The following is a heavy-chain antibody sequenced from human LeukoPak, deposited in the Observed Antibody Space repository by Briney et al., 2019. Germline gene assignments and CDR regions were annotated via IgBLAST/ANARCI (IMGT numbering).Heavy chain of an antibody. CDR1: VVTFMHYV. CDR2: INPLGVGT. CDR3: ARDAVGEMDSTSWLFFYYYYYMDV. V-gene: IGHV1-46*01. Sequence: ASLRVSCKGSVVTFMHYVLSSVRQTPGDGLERVGVINPLGVGTNYAQKFQGRVTMTSDTSTSTVYMQLRSLRSEDTAVYYCARDAVGEMDSTSWLFFYYYYYMDVWGKGTTVTVSS. J-gene: IGHJ6*03. D-gene: IGHD6-13*01.